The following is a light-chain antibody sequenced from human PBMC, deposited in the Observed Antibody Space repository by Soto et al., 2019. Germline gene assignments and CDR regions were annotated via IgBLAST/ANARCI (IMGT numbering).Light chain of an antibody. CDR1: SSDGGGYNY. Sequence: QSALTQPASVSGSPGQSITISCTGTSSDGGGYNYVSWYQQHPGKAPKLMIYDVSNRPSGVSKRFSGSKSGNTASLTISGLQAEDEADYYCSSYTSSSTLYVFGTGTKVTVL. J-gene: IGLJ1*01. CDR3: SSYTSSSTLYV. V-gene: IGLV2-14*01. CDR2: DVS.